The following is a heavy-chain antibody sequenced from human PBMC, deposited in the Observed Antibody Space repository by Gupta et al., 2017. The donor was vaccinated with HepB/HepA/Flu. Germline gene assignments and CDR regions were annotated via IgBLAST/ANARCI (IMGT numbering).Heavy chain of an antibody. CDR2: IWYDGSNK. V-gene: IGHV3-33*01. CDR3: ARDGAFYGDYRFGYMDV. Sequence: QVQLVESGGGVVQPGRSLRLSCAASGFTFSSYGMHWVRQAPGKGLEWVAVIWYDGSNKYYADSVKGRFTISRDNSKNTLYLQMNSLRAEDTAVYYCARDGAFYGDYRFGYMDVWGKGTTVTVSS. CDR1: GFTFSSYG. D-gene: IGHD4-17*01. J-gene: IGHJ6*03.